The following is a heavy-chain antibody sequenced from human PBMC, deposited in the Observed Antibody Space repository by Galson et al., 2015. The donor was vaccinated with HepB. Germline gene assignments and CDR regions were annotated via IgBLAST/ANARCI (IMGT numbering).Heavy chain of an antibody. CDR2: IYSGGST. Sequence: SLRLSCAASDLTVDSNRMTWVRQAPGKGLEWVSIIYSGGSTFYADPVKGRFTISRDNSKNTLYLQMNSLRVEDTAVYYCARVSGYSYATDVWGQGTTVTVSS. CDR3: ARVSGYSYATDV. CDR1: DLTVDSNR. D-gene: IGHD3-10*01. J-gene: IGHJ6*02. V-gene: IGHV3-53*01.